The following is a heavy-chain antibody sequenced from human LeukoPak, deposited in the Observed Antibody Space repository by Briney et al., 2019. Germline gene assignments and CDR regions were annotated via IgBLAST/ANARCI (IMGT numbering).Heavy chain of an antibody. J-gene: IGHJ4*02. D-gene: IGHD5-12*01. CDR3: ATGGYGGYDYDY. V-gene: IGHV1-24*01. Sequence: ASVKVSCKVSGHTLTELSMHWVRQAPGNGLEWMGGVEPEDSETIYAPKFQGRVTMTEDTSTDTAYIELSSLRSEDTAVYYCATGGYGGYDYDYWGQGTLVTVSS. CDR1: GHTLTELS. CDR2: VEPEDSET.